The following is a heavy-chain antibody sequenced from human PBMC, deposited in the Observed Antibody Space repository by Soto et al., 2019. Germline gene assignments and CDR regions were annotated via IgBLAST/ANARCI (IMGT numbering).Heavy chain of an antibody. D-gene: IGHD6-13*01. CDR1: GCTFSSYA. CDR2: IIPIFGTA. CDR3: ARPQPGIAAAGTYRMDV. Sequence: QVQLVQSGAEVKKPGSSVKVSCKASGCTFSSYAISWVRQAPGQGLGWMGGIIPIFGTANYAQKFQGRVTMTADESTSTAYMELSSLRSEDTAVYYCARPQPGIAAAGTYRMDVWGQGTTVTVSS. J-gene: IGHJ6*02. V-gene: IGHV1-69*12.